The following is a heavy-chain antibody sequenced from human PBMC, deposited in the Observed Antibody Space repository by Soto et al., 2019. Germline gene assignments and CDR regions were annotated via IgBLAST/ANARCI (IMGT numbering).Heavy chain of an antibody. V-gene: IGHV2-70*01. D-gene: IGHD6-19*01. J-gene: IGHJ4*02. Sequence: SGPTLVNPTQTLTLTCTFSGFSLSTSGMCVSWIRQPPGKALEWLALIDWDDDKYYSTSLKTRLTISKDTSKNQVVLTMTNMDPVDTATYYCARIQYSSGWPKTFDYWGQGTLVTVSS. CDR3: ARIQYSSGWPKTFDY. CDR2: IDWDDDK. CDR1: GFSLSTSGMC.